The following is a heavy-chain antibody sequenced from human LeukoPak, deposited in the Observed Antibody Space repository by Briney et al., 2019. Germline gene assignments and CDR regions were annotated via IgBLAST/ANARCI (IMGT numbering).Heavy chain of an antibody. CDR3: AITMVRGVITLDY. CDR1: GGSFTGYY. D-gene: IGHD3-10*01. J-gene: IGHJ4*02. V-gene: IGHV4-34*01. Sequence: SETLSLTCAVYGGSFTGYYWSWIRQPPGKGLEWIGEINHSGSTNYNPSLKSRVTISVDTSKNQFSLKLSSVTAADTAVYYCAITMVRGVITLDYWGQVTLVTVSS. CDR2: INHSGST.